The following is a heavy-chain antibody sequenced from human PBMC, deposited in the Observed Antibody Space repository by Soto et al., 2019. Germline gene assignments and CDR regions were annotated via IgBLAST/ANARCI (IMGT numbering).Heavy chain of an antibody. CDR1: GYTFGGYY. J-gene: IGHJ4*02. Sequence: ASVKVSCKASGYTFGGYYIHWVRQAPGQGLEWMGWVNPNSGGTNFAHNFRGRVTMTRDTSINTTYMELSRLRFDDAAVYYCERARATTIKSSRFFDYWGQGTPVTVSS. CDR2: VNPNSGGT. V-gene: IGHV1-2*02. CDR3: ERARATTIKSSRFFDY.